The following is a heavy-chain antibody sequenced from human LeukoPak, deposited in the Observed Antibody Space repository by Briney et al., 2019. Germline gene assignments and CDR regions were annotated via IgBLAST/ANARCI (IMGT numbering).Heavy chain of an antibody. CDR2: ISSSSSYI. D-gene: IGHD1-26*01. Sequence: GGSLRLSCAASGFTFSSYSMNWVRQAPGKGLEWVSSISSSSSYIYYADSVRGRFTISRDNAKNSLYLQMNSLRAEDTAVYYCARVGLKRWFDPWGQGTLVTVSS. CDR1: GFTFSSYS. V-gene: IGHV3-21*01. J-gene: IGHJ5*02. CDR3: ARVGLKRWFDP.